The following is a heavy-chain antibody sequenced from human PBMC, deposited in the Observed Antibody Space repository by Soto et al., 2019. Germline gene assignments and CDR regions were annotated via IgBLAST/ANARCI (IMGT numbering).Heavy chain of an antibody. V-gene: IGHV3-30*18. CDR1: GFTFSSYG. J-gene: IGHJ6*02. CDR2: ISYDGSNK. CDR3: AKECAALDYYNGMDV. Sequence: GGSLRLSCAASGFTFSSYGMHWVRQAPGKGLEWVAVISYDGSNKYYADSVKGRFTISRDNSKNTLYLQMNSLRAEDTAVYYCAKECAALDYYNGMDVRGQRSTVPVS. D-gene: IGHD6-6*01.